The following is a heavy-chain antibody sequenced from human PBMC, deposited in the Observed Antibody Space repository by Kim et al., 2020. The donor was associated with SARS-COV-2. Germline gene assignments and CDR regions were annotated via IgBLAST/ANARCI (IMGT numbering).Heavy chain of an antibody. Sequence: SETLSLTCIVSGGSISTRSYQWGWIRQPPGKGLEWIATIFYTGTTYYNPSLKIRVTISVDTSKNHFSLKVNSVTAADTAVYYCARLRYFDSGAFDIWGQGTMVTVSS. CDR1: GGSISTRSYQ. V-gene: IGHV4-39*02. CDR3: ARLRYFDSGAFDI. CDR2: IFYTGTT. D-gene: IGHD3-9*01. J-gene: IGHJ3*02.